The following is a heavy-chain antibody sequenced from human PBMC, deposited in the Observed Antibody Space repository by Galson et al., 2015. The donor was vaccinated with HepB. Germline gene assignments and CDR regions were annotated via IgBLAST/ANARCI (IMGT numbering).Heavy chain of an antibody. CDR1: GFTFSSYA. D-gene: IGHD2-2*01. J-gene: IGHJ5*02. V-gene: IGHV3-23*01. Sequence: SLRLSCAASGFTFSSYAMSWVRQAPGKGLEWVSAISGSGGSTYYADSVKGRFTVSRDNSKNTLYLQMSSLRAEDTAVYYCVKDRYCSSTSCKTGAFDPWGQGTLVTVTS. CDR2: ISGSGGST. CDR3: VKDRYCSSTSCKTGAFDP.